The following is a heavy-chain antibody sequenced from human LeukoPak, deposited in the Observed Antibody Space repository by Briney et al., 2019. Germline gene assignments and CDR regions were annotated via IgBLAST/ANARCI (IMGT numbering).Heavy chain of an antibody. CDR1: GASISSSNHY. D-gene: IGHD3-10*01. Sequence: PSETLSLTCSVSGASISSSNHYWGWIRQPPGKGLEWIGSIYYSGSTHYNLSLKSRVTVSVDTSKNQFSLNLSSVTAADTAVYYCARGGFTMVRVPRWFDPWGQGTLVTVSS. CDR2: IYYSGST. CDR3: ARGGFTMVRVPRWFDP. V-gene: IGHV4-39*01. J-gene: IGHJ5*02.